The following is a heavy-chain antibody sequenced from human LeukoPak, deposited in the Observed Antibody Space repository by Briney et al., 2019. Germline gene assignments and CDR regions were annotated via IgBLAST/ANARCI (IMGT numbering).Heavy chain of an antibody. V-gene: IGHV4-34*01. J-gene: IGHJ2*01. Sequence: PGGSLRLSCAASGFTFSSYWMSWVRQPPGKGLEWIGEINHSGSTNYNPSLKSRVTISVDTSKNQFSLKLSSVTAADTAVYYRARASRRYFDLWGRGTLVTVSS. CDR1: GFTFSSYW. CDR2: INHSGST. CDR3: ARASRRYFDL.